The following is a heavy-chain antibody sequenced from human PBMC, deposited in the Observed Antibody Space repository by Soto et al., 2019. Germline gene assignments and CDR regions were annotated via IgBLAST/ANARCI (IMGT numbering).Heavy chain of an antibody. V-gene: IGHV3-30-3*01. D-gene: IGHD3-10*01. CDR1: GFTFSSYA. CDR2: ISYDGSNK. J-gene: IGHJ6*02. CDR3: AREGGYGSGSYEGHYYYGMDV. Sequence: QVQLVESGGGVVQPGRSLRLSCAASGFTFSSYAMHWVRQAPGKGLEWVAVISYDGSNKYYADSVKGRFTISRDNSKNTLYLQMNSLRAEDTAVYYCAREGGYGSGSYEGHYYYGMDVWGQGTTVTVSS.